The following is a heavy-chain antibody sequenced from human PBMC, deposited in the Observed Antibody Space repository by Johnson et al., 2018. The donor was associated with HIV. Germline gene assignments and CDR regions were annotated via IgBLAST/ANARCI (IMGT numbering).Heavy chain of an antibody. Sequence: QVQLVESGGGVVQPGRSLRLSCAASGFTFSSYGMHWVRQAPGKGLEWVAVIWHDGSNKYYADSVKGRFTISRDNAKNSLYLQMNSLRVEDTALYYCAKPRYYDNAFEMWGQGTMVTVSS. CDR2: IWHDGSNK. J-gene: IGHJ3*02. V-gene: IGHV3-33*03. D-gene: IGHD3-16*01. CDR1: GFTFSSYG. CDR3: AKPRYYDNAFEM.